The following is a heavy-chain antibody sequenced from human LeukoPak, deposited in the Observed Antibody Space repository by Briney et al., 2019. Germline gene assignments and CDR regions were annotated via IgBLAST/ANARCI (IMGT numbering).Heavy chain of an antibody. CDR2: INPNSGGT. Sequence: ASVKVSCKASGYTFTGQYIHWVRQAPGQGLEWMGWINPNSGGTNYAQKFQGRVTMTRDTSISTAYMELSRLRSDDTAVYYCARSVGAAALQVPFDYWGQGTLVTVSS. V-gene: IGHV1-2*02. D-gene: IGHD6-13*01. CDR1: GYTFTGQY. J-gene: IGHJ4*02. CDR3: ARSVGAAALQVPFDY.